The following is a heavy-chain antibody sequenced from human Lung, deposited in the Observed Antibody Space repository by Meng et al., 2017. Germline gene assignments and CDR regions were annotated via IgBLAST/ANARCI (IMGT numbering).Heavy chain of an antibody. V-gene: IGHV3/OR16-13*01. Sequence: VQLVEFGGGLVQPGGYLILSCAAYGFTVSSYWMHWVRQAPGKGLVWVSRINSDGSSTSYADSMKGQFTISRDNSKNTLYLQMNSLRAEDTAVYYCARGGWYSSSSRVDYWGQGTLVTVSS. D-gene: IGHD6-13*01. J-gene: IGHJ4*02. CDR2: INSDGSST. CDR1: GFTVSSYW. CDR3: ARGGWYSSSSRVDY.